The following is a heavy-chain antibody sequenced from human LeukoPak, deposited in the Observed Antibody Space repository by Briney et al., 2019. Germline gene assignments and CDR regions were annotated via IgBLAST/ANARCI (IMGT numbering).Heavy chain of an antibody. CDR3: ATYTQYFGAPGGADY. Sequence: GGSLRLSCAASGFTFSSYWMSWVRQAPGKGLEWVANIKQDGSEKYNVDSVKGRFTISRDNARNSVYLQMTSLGAEDTAVYYCATYTQYFGAPGGADYWGLGTLVTVSS. J-gene: IGHJ4*02. D-gene: IGHD2-8*02. V-gene: IGHV3-7*01. CDR1: GFTFSSYW. CDR2: IKQDGSEK.